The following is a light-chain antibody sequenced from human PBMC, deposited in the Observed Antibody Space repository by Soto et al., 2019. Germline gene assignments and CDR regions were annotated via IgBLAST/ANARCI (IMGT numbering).Light chain of an antibody. CDR2: ANT. Sequence: QSVLTQPPSVSGAPGQRVTISCTGSSSNIGAGIDVHWYQKFPGTAPKLLIYANTNRPSGVPDRFSGSKSGTSASLAITGLQAEDEADYYCSSFTSKSTLIFGGGTKLTVL. V-gene: IGLV1-40*01. CDR3: SSFTSKSTLI. CDR1: SSNIGAGID. J-gene: IGLJ2*01.